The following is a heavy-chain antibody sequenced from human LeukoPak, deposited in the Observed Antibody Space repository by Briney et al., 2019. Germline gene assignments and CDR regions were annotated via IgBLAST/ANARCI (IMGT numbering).Heavy chain of an antibody. V-gene: IGHV1-69*01. CDR2: IIPIFGTA. Sequence: ASVKVSCKDSGGTFSSYAISWVRQAPGQGLEWMGGIIPIFGTANYAQKFQGRVTITADESTSTAYMELSSLRSEDTAVYYCARHPPLWAENNNWFDPWGQGTLVTVSS. CDR1: GGTFSSYA. J-gene: IGHJ5*02. CDR3: ARHPPLWAENNNWFDP. D-gene: IGHD2/OR15-2a*01.